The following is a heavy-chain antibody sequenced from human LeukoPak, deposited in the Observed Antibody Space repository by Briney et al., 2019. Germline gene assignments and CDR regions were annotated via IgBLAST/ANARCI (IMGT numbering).Heavy chain of an antibody. J-gene: IGHJ5*02. V-gene: IGHV1-69*13. CDR2: IIPIFGTA. Sequence: SVKVSCTASGGTFSSYAISWVRQAPGQGLERMGGIIPIFGTANYAQTFQGRVTITADESTSTAYMELSSLRSEDTAVYYCARDVIGYCSSTSCSRFGFDPWGQGTLVTVSS. D-gene: IGHD2-2*01. CDR1: GGTFSSYA. CDR3: ARDVIGYCSSTSCSRFGFDP.